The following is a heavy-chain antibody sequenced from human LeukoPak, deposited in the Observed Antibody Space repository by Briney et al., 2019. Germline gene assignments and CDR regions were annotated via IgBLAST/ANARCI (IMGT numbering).Heavy chain of an antibody. V-gene: IGHV1-69*05. CDR2: IIPIFGTA. Sequence: GASVKVSCKASGGTFSSYAINWVRQAPGQGLEWMGGIIPIFGTANYAQKFQGRVTITTDDSTSTAYMELSSLRSEDTAVYYCATHKSSSWRNNWFDPWGQGTLVTFSS. CDR3: ATHKSSSWRNNWFDP. J-gene: IGHJ5*02. D-gene: IGHD6-13*01. CDR1: GGTFSSYA.